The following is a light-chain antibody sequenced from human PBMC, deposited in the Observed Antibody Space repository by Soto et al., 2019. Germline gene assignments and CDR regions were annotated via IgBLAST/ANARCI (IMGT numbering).Light chain of an antibody. J-gene: IGKJ5*01. CDR1: QSIRYW. CDR3: QHRMNWPLT. CDR2: EAS. V-gene: IGKV1-5*03. Sequence: DIQMTPSPSTLSASVGHRATITCRASQSIRYWLAWFQQKAGKAPKLLIYEASRLESGVPSRISGSGSGTDFTLTISSLEPEDFAVYYCQHRMNWPLTFGQGTRLEIK.